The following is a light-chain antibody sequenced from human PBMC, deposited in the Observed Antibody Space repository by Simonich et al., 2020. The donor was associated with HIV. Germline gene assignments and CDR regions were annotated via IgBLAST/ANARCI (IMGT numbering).Light chain of an antibody. CDR3: QRSYSIPYI. CDR1: QTISSY. J-gene: IGKJ2*01. V-gene: IGKV1-39*01. CDR2: AAS. Sequence: DIQMTQSPSYLSASVGDRVTITCRTSQTISSYLNWYQQKPGKAPKLLIYAASSLQSGVPSRFSGSGSGTDFTLTISSLQPEDFATYYCQRSYSIPYIFGQGTKLEIK.